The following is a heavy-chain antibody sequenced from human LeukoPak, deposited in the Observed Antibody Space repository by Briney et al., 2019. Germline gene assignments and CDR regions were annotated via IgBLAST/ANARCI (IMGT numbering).Heavy chain of an antibody. V-gene: IGHV1-46*01. CDR1: GYSFTNYH. Sequence: ASVKVSCKASGYSFTNYHMHWVRQAPGQGLEWMGIISPSGDSTSYAQKFQGRITMTRDTSTSTVYMELSSLESEDTAVYYCARPSGYHSSYFYYGMDVWGQGTTVTVSS. CDR2: ISPSGDST. CDR3: ARPSGYHSSYFYYGMDV. J-gene: IGHJ6*02. D-gene: IGHD5-12*01.